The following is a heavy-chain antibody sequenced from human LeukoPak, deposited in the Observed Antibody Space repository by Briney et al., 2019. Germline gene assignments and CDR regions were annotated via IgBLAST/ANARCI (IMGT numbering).Heavy chain of an antibody. CDR2: INTNTGNP. CDR3: AREPLALDY. CDR1: GYTFTNYG. V-gene: IGHV7-4-1*02. Sequence: PGASVKVSCKASGYTFTNYGINWVRQAPGQGLEWMGWINTNTGNPTYAQGFTGRFVFSLDTSVSTAYLQISSLKAEDTAVYYCAREPLALDYWGQGTLVTVSS. J-gene: IGHJ4*02.